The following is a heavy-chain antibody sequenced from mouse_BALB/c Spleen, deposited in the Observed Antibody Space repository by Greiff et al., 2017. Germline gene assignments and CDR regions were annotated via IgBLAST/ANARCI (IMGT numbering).Heavy chain of an antibody. D-gene: IGHD4-1*01. CDR3: ARDWGYAMDY. Sequence: VKLQESAAELARPGASVKMSCKASGYTFTSYTMHWVKQRPGQGLEWIGYINPSSGYTEYNQKFKDKTTLTADKSSSTAYMQLSSLTSEDSAVYYCARDWGYAMDYWGQGTSVTVSS. CDR2: INPSSGYT. CDR1: GYTFTSYT. J-gene: IGHJ4*01. V-gene: IGHV1-4*02.